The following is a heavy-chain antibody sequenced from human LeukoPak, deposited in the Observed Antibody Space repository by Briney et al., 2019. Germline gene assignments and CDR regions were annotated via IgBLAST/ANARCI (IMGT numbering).Heavy chain of an antibody. V-gene: IGHV3-66*01. J-gene: IGHJ4*02. CDR3: ALLRGGYYGSGSSY. CDR2: IYSGGST. CDR1: GFTVSSNY. Sequence: PGGSLRLSCAASGFTVSSNYMSWVRQAPGKGLEWVSVIYSGGSTYYADSVKGRFTISRDNSKNTLYLQMNSLRAEDTAVYYCALLRGGYYGSGSSYWGQGTLVTVSS. D-gene: IGHD3-10*01.